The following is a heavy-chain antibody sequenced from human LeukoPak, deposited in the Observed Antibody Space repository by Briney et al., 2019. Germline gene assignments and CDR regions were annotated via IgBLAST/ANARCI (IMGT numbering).Heavy chain of an antibody. Sequence: SGGSLRLSCATSGFTFSRHEMNWVRQAPGKGLEWVSYIGASGSAIYYADSVRGRFTISRDNAKNSLYLQMNSLRAEDTAVYYCARGIDSAGSSIPFDNWAQGTLVTVSS. CDR3: ARGIDSAGSSIPFDN. D-gene: IGHD3-3*02. CDR2: IGASGSAI. V-gene: IGHV3-48*03. J-gene: IGHJ4*02. CDR1: GFTFSRHE.